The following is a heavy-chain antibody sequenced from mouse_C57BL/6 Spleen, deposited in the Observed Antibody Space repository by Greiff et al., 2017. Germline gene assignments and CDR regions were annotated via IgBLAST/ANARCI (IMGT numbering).Heavy chain of an antibody. CDR2: ILPGSGSA. CDR3: ARRDWDWCAY. Sequence: QVQLQQSGAELMKPGASVKLSCKATGYTFTGYWIAWVKQRPGHGLEWIGEILPGSGSANYNEQFKGKATFTADTSSNTAYMQLSSLTTEDSAIYYCARRDWDWCAYWGQGTLVTVSA. CDR1: GYTFTGYW. D-gene: IGHD4-1*01. V-gene: IGHV1-9*01. J-gene: IGHJ3*01.